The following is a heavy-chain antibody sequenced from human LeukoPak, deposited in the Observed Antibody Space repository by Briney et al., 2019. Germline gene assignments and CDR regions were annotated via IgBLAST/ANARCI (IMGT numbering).Heavy chain of an antibody. J-gene: IGHJ4*02. CDR3: ARDLCSSTSCFLDY. Sequence: SQTLSLTCTVSGGSISSGGYYWSWIRQPPGKGLEWIGYIYHSGSTYYNPSLKSRVTISVDRSKNQFSLKLSSVTAAGTAVYYCARDLCSSTSCFLDYWGQGTLVTVSS. D-gene: IGHD2-2*01. V-gene: IGHV4-30-2*01. CDR1: GGSISSGGYY. CDR2: IYHSGST.